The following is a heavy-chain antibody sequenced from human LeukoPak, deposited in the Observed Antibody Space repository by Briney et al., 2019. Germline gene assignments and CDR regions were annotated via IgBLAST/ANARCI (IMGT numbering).Heavy chain of an antibody. Sequence: SVKVSCKASGGTFSSYAISWVRQAPGQGLEWMGGIIPIFGTANYAQKFQGRVTITADESTSTAYMELSSLRSEDTAVYYCAREDCSSTSCYIYYGMDVWGQGTTVTVSS. CDR3: AREDCSSTSCYIYYGMDV. V-gene: IGHV1-69*01. CDR2: IIPIFGTA. D-gene: IGHD2-2*02. J-gene: IGHJ6*02. CDR1: GGTFSSYA.